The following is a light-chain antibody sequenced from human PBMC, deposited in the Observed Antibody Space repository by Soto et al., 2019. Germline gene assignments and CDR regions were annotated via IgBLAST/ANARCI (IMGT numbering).Light chain of an antibody. CDR1: SGHSSYI. Sequence: QPVLTQSSSASASLGSSVKLTCTLSSGHSSYIIAWHQQQPGKAPRYLMKLERSGSYNKGSGVPDRFSGSSSGADRYLTISHLQFEDEADYYCETWDSNTRVFGGGTKLTVL. CDR3: ETWDSNTRV. J-gene: IGLJ2*01. V-gene: IGLV4-60*02. CDR2: LERSGSY.